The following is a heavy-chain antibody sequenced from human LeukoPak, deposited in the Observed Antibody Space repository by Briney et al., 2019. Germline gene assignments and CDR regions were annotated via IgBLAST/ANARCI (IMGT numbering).Heavy chain of an antibody. Sequence: GGSLRLSCAASGFTFKSYWMSWVRQTPGKGLEWVANINQDGSGKHSVESVKGRFTISRDNAQNSLSLQINSLRAEDTAVYYCARRGGLDYWGQGTLVTVSS. V-gene: IGHV3-7*01. J-gene: IGHJ4*02. CDR2: INQDGSGK. CDR1: GFTFKSYW. D-gene: IGHD3-10*01. CDR3: ARRGGLDY.